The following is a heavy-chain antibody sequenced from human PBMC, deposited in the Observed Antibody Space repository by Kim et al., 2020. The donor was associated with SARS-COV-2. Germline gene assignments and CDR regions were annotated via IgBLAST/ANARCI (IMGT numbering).Heavy chain of an antibody. CDR3: ARVLLWFGEAWFDP. Sequence: NPSLTSRVTISVDTSKNQFSLKLSSVTAADTAVYYCARVLLWFGEAWFDPWGQGTLVTVSS. J-gene: IGHJ5*02. V-gene: IGHV4-59*01. D-gene: IGHD3-10*01.